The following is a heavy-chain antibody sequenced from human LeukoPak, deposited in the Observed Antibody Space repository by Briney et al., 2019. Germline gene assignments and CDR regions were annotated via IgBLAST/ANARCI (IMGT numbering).Heavy chain of an antibody. CDR1: GFTFSSYS. CDR3: AREDYDFWSGYCH. Sequence: GGSLRLSCAASGFTFSSYSMNWVRQAPGKGLEWVSSISSSSSYIYYADSVKGRFTISRDHAKNSLYLQKNSLRAEDTAVYYCAREDYDFWSGYCHWGQGTLVTVSS. CDR2: ISSSSSYI. D-gene: IGHD3-3*01. J-gene: IGHJ4*02. V-gene: IGHV3-21*01.